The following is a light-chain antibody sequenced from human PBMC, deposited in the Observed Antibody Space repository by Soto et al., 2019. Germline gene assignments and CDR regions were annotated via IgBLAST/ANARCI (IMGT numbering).Light chain of an antibody. CDR3: PPVSFYPSS. Sequence: ELVLTQSPGTLSLSPGERATLSCRASQSLSSRNLAWYQQKPGQAPRLLIYGASTRATGIPARFSGSGSGTEFTLPLHRLQSEDFTTYYSPPVSFYPSSFGGGTKADIK. V-gene: IGKV3-15*01. CDR2: GAS. CDR1: QSLSSRN. J-gene: IGKJ4*01.